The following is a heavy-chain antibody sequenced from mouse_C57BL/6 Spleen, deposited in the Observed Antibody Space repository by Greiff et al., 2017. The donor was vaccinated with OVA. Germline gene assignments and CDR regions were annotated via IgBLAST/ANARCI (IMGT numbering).Heavy chain of an antibody. V-gene: IGHV1-39*01. CDR3: ATYDYGSSYDGYYYAMDY. Sequence: EVQLQQSGPELVKPGASVKISCKASGYSFTDYNMNWVKQSTGKSLEWIGVINPNYGTTSYNQHFKGKATLTVDQSSSTAYMQLNSLTSEYSAVYYCATYDYGSSYDGYYYAMDYWGQGTSVTVSS. J-gene: IGHJ4*01. CDR2: INPNYGTT. D-gene: IGHD1-1*01. CDR1: GYSFTDYN.